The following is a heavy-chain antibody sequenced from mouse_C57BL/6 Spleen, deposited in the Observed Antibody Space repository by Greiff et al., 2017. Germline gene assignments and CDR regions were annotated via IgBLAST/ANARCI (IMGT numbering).Heavy chain of an antibody. CDR2: ISSGGSYT. CDR3: ARHDYGSRYYYARDY. V-gene: IGHV5-6*01. J-gene: IGHJ4*01. D-gene: IGHD1-1*01. Sequence: EVQGVESGGDLVKPGGSLKLSCAASGFTFSSYGMSWVRQTPDKRLEWVATISSGGSYTYYPDSVKGRFTISRDNAKNTLYLQMSSLKSEDTAMYYCARHDYGSRYYYARDYWGQGTSVTVSS. CDR1: GFTFSSYG.